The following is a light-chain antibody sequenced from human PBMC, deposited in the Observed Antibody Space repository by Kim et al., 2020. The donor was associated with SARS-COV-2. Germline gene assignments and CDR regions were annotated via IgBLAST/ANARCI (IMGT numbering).Light chain of an antibody. V-gene: IGKV1-39*01. CDR3: QQTYNTPRT. J-gene: IGKJ4*01. Sequence: DIQMTQSPSSLSASVGDRVTITCRPTQSIGTSLNWFQQKPGKAPSLLIYATSNLQSGVPSRFRGSGSGTDFTLTINSLQPEDFATYFCQQTYNTPRTFGGGTKLEIK. CDR2: ATS. CDR1: QSIGTS.